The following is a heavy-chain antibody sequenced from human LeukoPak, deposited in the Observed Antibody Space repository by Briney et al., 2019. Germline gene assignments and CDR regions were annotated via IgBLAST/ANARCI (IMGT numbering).Heavy chain of an antibody. Sequence: SETLSLTCTVSGGSISSYYWSWIRQPAGKGLEWIGRIYTSGSTHYNPSLKSRVTMSVDTSKNQFSLKLSSVTAADTAVYYCARAVSYCGGDCYSGWYFDLWGRGTLVTVSS. CDR2: IYTSGST. CDR3: ARAVSYCGGDCYSGWYFDL. J-gene: IGHJ2*01. CDR1: GGSISSYY. D-gene: IGHD2-21*02. V-gene: IGHV4-4*07.